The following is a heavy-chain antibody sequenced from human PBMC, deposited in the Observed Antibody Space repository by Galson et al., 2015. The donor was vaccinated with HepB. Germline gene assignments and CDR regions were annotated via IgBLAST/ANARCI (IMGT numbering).Heavy chain of an antibody. CDR1: GYTFTGYY. J-gene: IGHJ4*02. CDR3: ARVVMGITGTTTFDY. V-gene: IGHV1-2*02. Sequence: SCKASGYTFTGYYMHWVRQAPGQGLEWMGWINPNSGGTNYAQKFQGRVTMTRDTSISTAYMELSRLRSDDTAVYYCARVVMGITGTTTFDYWGQGTLVTVSS. CDR2: INPNSGGT. D-gene: IGHD1-20*01.